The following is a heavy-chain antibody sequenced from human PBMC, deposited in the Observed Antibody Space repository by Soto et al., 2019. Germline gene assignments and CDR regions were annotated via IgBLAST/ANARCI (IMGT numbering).Heavy chain of an antibody. J-gene: IGHJ4*02. D-gene: IGHD7-27*01. CDR1: GFTVSSNY. Sequence: EVQLVETGGGLIQPGGSLRLSCAASGFTVSSNYMSWVRQAPGKGLEWVSVIYSGGTTYYADSVKGRFSISRDNSKNTVYLQMNSLRAEDTAMYYCTREFAGEVLDYWGQGILVTVSS. V-gene: IGHV3-53*02. CDR3: TREFAGEVLDY. CDR2: IYSGGTT.